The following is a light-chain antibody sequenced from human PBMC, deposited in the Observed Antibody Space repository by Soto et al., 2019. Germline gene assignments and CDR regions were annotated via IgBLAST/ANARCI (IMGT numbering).Light chain of an antibody. V-gene: IGLV2-14*01. CDR3: SSYTSSNTWV. CDR1: SSDIGAYSF. CDR2: EVR. J-gene: IGLJ3*02. Sequence: QSVLTQPASVSGSPGQSITISCTGTSSDIGAYSFVSWYQQHPGKAPKLMIYEVRNRPSGVSNRISGSKSGNTASLTISGLQAEDEADYYCSSYTSSNTWVFGGGTKLTVL.